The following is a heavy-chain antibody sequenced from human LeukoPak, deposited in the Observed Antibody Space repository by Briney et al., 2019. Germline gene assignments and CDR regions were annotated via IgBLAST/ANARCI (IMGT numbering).Heavy chain of an antibody. CDR2: INPSGGST. CDR1: GYTFTSYY. J-gene: IGHJ4*02. D-gene: IGHD6-13*01. CDR3: ARVSSITYFDY. V-gene: IGHV1-46*01. Sequence: ASVKVSCKASGYTFTSYYMHWVRQAPGQGLEWMGVINPSGGSTSYAQKFQGRVTMTRDTSTSTVYMELSSLRSEDTAVYYCARVSSITYFDYWGQGTLVTVSS.